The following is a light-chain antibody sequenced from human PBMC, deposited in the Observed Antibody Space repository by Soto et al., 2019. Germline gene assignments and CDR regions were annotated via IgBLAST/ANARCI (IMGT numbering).Light chain of an antibody. CDR1: QSLVYSDGNTY. J-gene: IGKJ1*01. V-gene: IGKV2-30*01. CDR2: KVS. CDR3: MQGTHWPHT. Sequence: DVVMTQSPLSLPVTLGQPASISCSSSQSLVYSDGNTYLTWFQQRPGQSPRRLVYKVSNRDSGVPDRFSGSGSGTDFTLKISRVEAEDVGVSYCMQGTHWPHTFGQGTKVEIK.